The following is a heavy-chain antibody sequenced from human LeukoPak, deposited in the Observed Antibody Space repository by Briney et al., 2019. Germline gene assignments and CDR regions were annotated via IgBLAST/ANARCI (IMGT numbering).Heavy chain of an antibody. D-gene: IGHD6-13*01. CDR2: ISHDGSNY. CDR3: AKATGSSWYYFDD. J-gene: IGHJ4*02. Sequence: GGSLRLSCADSGVTFSTYGIHWVRQVPGKGLEWVAVISHDGSNYYYADSVKGRFTISRDNSKNTLYLQMNSLRTEDTAVYYCAKATGSSWYYFDDWGRGTLVTVSS. CDR1: GVTFSTYG. V-gene: IGHV3-30*18.